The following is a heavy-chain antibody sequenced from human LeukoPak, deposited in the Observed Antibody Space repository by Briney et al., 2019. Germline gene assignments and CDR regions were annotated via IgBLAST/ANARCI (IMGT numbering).Heavy chain of an antibody. J-gene: IGHJ4*02. V-gene: IGHV3-20*04. Sequence: GGSLRLSCAPSGFIFEDYGMHWVRQAPGKGLEWVSGINWNGGSTGYADSVKGRFTISRDNAKNSLYLQMNSLRAEDTALYYCARWGSGYNLFDYWGQGILVTVSS. D-gene: IGHD3-3*01. CDR2: INWNGGST. CDR1: GFIFEDYG. CDR3: ARWGSGYNLFDY.